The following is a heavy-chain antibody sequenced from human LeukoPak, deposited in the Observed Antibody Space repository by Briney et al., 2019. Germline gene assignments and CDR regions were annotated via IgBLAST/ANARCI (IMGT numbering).Heavy chain of an antibody. CDR1: GYTFTSYA. Sequence: ASVKVSCKASGYTFTSYAMHWVRQAPGQRLEWMGWINAGNGNTKYSQKFQGRVTMTRDTSTSTVYMELSSLRSEDTAVYYCATSGLQTAPNSWGQGTLVTVSS. CDR2: INAGNGNT. CDR3: ATSGLQTAPNS. D-gene: IGHD5-24*01. V-gene: IGHV1-3*01. J-gene: IGHJ4*02.